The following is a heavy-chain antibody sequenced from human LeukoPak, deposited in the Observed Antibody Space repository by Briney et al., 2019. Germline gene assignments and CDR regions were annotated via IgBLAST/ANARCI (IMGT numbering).Heavy chain of an antibody. CDR3: AREHIDSSGYYYY. D-gene: IGHD3-22*01. J-gene: IGHJ4*02. CDR2: IIPILGIA. Sequence: ASVKVSCKASGGTFSSYAISWVRQAPGQGLEWMGRIIPILGIANYAQKFQGRVTITADKSTSTAYMELSSLRSEDTAVYYCAREHIDSSGYYYYWGQGTLVTVSS. V-gene: IGHV1-69*04. CDR1: GGTFSSYA.